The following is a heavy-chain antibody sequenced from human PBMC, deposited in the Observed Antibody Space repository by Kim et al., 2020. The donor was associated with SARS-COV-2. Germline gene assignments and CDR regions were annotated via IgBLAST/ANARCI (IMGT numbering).Heavy chain of an antibody. D-gene: IGHD3-10*01. V-gene: IGHV3-49*04. J-gene: IGHJ4*02. CDR2: IRSKAYGGTT. CDR1: GFTFGDYA. Sequence: GGSLRLSCTASGFTFGDYAMSWVRQAPGKGLEWVGFIRSKAYGGTTEYAASVKGRFTISRDDSKSIAYLQMNSLKTEDTAVYYCTSDYYGSGSYAYWGQGTLVTVSS. CDR3: TSDYYGSGSYAY.